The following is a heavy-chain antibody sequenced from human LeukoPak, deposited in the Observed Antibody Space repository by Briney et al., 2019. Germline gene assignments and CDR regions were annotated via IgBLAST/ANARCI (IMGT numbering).Heavy chain of an antibody. V-gene: IGHV1-46*01. Sequence: ASVKVSCKASGYTFTSYYMHWVRQAPGQGLELMGIINPSGGSTSYAQKFQGRVTMTRDTSTSTVYMELSSLRSEDTAVYYCARDAPYCGGDCPPRWFDPWGQGTLVTVSS. D-gene: IGHD2-21*02. J-gene: IGHJ5*02. CDR2: INPSGGST. CDR1: GYTFTSYY. CDR3: ARDAPYCGGDCPPRWFDP.